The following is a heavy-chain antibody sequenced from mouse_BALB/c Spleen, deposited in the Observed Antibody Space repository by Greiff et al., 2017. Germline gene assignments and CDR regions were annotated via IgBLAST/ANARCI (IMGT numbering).Heavy chain of an antibody. Sequence: VHVKQSGAELVKPGASVKLSCTASGFNIKDTYMHWVKQRPEQGLEWIGRIDPANGNTKYDPKFQGKATITADTSSNTAYLQLSSLTSEDTAVYYCARSGYYGSSYGFDYWGQGTTLTVSS. V-gene: IGHV14-3*02. CDR3: ARSGYYGSSYGFDY. CDR1: GFNIKDTY. J-gene: IGHJ2*01. D-gene: IGHD1-1*01. CDR2: IDPANGNT.